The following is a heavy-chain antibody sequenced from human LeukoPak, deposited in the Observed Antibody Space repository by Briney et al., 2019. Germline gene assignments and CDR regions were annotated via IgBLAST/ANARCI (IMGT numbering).Heavy chain of an antibody. D-gene: IGHD6-19*01. Sequence: SETLSLTCTVSGGSISSSSYYWSWIRQPAGKGLEWIGRIYTSGNTNYNPSLKSRVTMSVDTSKNQFSLKLSSVTAADTAVYYCARDGGPAVAGKRCMDVWGQGTTVTVSS. CDR2: IYTSGNT. CDR1: GGSISSSSYY. CDR3: ARDGGPAVAGKRCMDV. V-gene: IGHV4-61*02. J-gene: IGHJ6*02.